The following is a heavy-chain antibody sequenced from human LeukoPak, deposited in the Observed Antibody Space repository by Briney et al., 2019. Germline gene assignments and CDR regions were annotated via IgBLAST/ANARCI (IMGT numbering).Heavy chain of an antibody. CDR3: ARWPVVATRAFDY. CDR2: INPNSGGT. Sequence: ASVKVSCKASGYTFTGYYMHWVRQAPGQGLERMGWINPNSGGTNYAQKFQGRVTMTRDTSISTAYMELSRLRSDDTAVYYCARWPVVATRAFDYWGQGTLVTVSS. J-gene: IGHJ4*02. D-gene: IGHD5-12*01. CDR1: GYTFTGYY. V-gene: IGHV1-2*02.